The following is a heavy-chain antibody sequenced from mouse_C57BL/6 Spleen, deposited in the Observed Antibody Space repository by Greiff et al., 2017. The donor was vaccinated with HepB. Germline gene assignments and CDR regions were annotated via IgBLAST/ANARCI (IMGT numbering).Heavy chain of an antibody. CDR2: IRLKSDNYAT. J-gene: IGHJ2*01. D-gene: IGHD2-1*01. V-gene: IGHV6-3*01. Sequence: EVMLVESGGGLVQPGGSMKLSCVASGFTFSNYWMNWVRQSPEKGLEWVAQIRLKSDNYATHYAESVKGRFTISRDDSKSSVYLQMNNLRAEDTGIYYCTEGNWYFDYWGQGTTLTVSS. CDR3: TEGNWYFDY. CDR1: GFTFSNYW.